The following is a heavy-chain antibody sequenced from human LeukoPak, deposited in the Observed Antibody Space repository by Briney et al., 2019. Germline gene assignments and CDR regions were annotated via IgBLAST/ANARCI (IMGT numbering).Heavy chain of an antibody. CDR3: ASKDPYDSRGHLLDY. V-gene: IGHV3-66*01. Sequence: GGSLRLSCAASGFTVSSNYMSWVRQAPGKGLEWVSIIYSGGSTYYADSVKGRFTISRDSSKNTLYLQMNSLRAEDTAVYYCASKDPYDSRGHLLDYWGQGTLVTVSS. D-gene: IGHD3-22*01. CDR1: GFTVSSNY. J-gene: IGHJ4*02. CDR2: IYSGGST.